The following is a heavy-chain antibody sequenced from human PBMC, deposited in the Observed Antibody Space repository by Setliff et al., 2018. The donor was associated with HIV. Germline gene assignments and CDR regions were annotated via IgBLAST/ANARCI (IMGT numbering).Heavy chain of an antibody. CDR1: GDSLNNFA. Sequence: SVKVSCKASGDSLNNFAISWVRQAPGQGLEWLGGIITIFGTIKYAQKFQGRVTMTSDESTNTAYMEMSSLRSEDTAVYYCAREPIGGDDAFDIWGQGTMVTVSS. CDR3: AREPIGGDDAFDI. D-gene: IGHD2-21*02. CDR2: IITIFGTI. J-gene: IGHJ3*02. V-gene: IGHV1-69*13.